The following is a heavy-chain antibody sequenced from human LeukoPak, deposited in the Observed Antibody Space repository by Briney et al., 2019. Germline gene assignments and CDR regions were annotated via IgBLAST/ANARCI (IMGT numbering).Heavy chain of an antibody. CDR2: MNPNSGNT. J-gene: IGHJ4*02. CDR3: ARVGYYYGSGADY. D-gene: IGHD3-10*01. Sequence: ASVTVSCKASGYTFTSYDINWVRQAAGQGLEWMGWMNPNSGNTGYAQKFQGRVTMTRNTSISTAYMELSSLRSEDTAVYYCARVGYYYGSGADYWGQGTLVTVSS. CDR1: GYTFTSYD. V-gene: IGHV1-8*01.